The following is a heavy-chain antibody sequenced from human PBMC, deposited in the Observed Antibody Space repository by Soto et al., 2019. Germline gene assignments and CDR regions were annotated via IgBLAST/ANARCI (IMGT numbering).Heavy chain of an antibody. V-gene: IGHV3-74*01. CDR2: INSDGSST. Sequence: GGSLRLSCAASGFTFSSYWMHWVRQAPGKGLVWVSRINSDGSSTSYADSVKGRFTISRDNAKNTLYLQMNSLRAEDTAVYYCARVGPMRYYTDWFDPWGQGTLVTVSS. D-gene: IGHD1-26*01. CDR3: ARVGPMRYYTDWFDP. CDR1: GFTFSSYW. J-gene: IGHJ5*02.